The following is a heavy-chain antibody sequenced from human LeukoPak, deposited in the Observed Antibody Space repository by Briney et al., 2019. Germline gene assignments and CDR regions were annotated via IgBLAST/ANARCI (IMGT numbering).Heavy chain of an antibody. CDR2: IKEDGSEK. Sequence: PGGSLRLSCAASGFTFNRYWMSWVRQAPGKGLEFVANIKEDGSEKYYVDSVKGRFTISRDNAKNTLYLQMNNLRAEDTAIYYCATDSYVSGSYYRLFYWGQGTLVTVSS. CDR3: ATDSYVSGSYYRLFY. D-gene: IGHD3-10*01. V-gene: IGHV3-7*01. CDR1: GFTFNRYW. J-gene: IGHJ4*02.